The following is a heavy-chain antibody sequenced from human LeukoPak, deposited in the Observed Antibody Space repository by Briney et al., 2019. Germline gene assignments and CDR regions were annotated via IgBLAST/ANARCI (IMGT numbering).Heavy chain of an antibody. CDR2: ISYDGSNK. D-gene: IGHD3-22*01. J-gene: IGHJ4*02. CDR1: GFTFSSYA. Sequence: GGSLRLSCAASGFTFSSYAMHWVRQAPGKGLEWVAVISYDGSNKYYADSVKGRFTISRDNSKNTPYLQMNSLRAEDTAVYYCAKDQVKRYYYDSSGYYPFGYWGQGTLVTVSS. V-gene: IGHV3-30*04. CDR3: AKDQVKRYYYDSSGYYPFGY.